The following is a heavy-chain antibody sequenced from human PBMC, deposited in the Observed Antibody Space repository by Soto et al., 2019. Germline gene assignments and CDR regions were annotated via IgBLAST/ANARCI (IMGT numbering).Heavy chain of an antibody. CDR2: IYYSGST. CDR1: GGSISSSYYY. CDR3: ARHTAGSLAHFGMDV. V-gene: IGHV4-39*01. J-gene: IGHJ6*02. D-gene: IGHD3-10*01. Sequence: QVQLQESGPGLVKPSETLSLPCTVSGGSISSSYYYWGWIRQPPGKGLEWIGSIYYSGSTYYNPSLKSRVTMSVDTSKNQFSLNLHSVTAADTAVYYCARHTAGSLAHFGMDVWGQGTTVTVSS.